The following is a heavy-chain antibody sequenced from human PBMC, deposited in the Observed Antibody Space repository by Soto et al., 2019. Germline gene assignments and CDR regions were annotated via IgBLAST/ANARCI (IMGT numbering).Heavy chain of an antibody. CDR2: RTFDGRNK. CDR1: GFTFSNFA. CDR3: SVAQNGY. J-gene: IGHJ4*02. D-gene: IGHD6-19*01. Sequence: PGGSLRLSCAASGFTFSNFAAHWVRQAPGKGLEWVAFRTFDGRNKDYADSVRGRFTISRDNSKNTLYVEMNNLRPEDTAMYYCSVAQNGYWGQGTLVTVSS. V-gene: IGHV3-30*03.